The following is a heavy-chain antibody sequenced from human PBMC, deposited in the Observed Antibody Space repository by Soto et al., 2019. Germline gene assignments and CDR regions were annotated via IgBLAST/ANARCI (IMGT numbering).Heavy chain of an antibody. Sequence: QVQLVQSGAEVKKPGSSVKVSCKASGGTFSSYAISWVRQAPGQGLEWMGGIIPIFGTANYAQKFQGRATITADESTSTAYMELSSLRSEDTAVYYCARDGVGCGGDCYAPHAFDIWGQGTMVTVSS. V-gene: IGHV1-69*01. CDR1: GGTFSSYA. D-gene: IGHD2-21*02. J-gene: IGHJ3*02. CDR3: ARDGVGCGGDCYAPHAFDI. CDR2: IIPIFGTA.